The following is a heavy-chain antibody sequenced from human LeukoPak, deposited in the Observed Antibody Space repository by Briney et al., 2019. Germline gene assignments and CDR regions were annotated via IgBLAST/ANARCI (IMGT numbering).Heavy chain of an antibody. D-gene: IGHD6-13*01. V-gene: IGHV6-1*01. CDR1: GDSVSSNSAA. CDR3: ARDRARASAAGTGGYYFDY. CDR2: TYYRSKWYN. J-gene: IGHJ4*02. Sequence: SQTLSLTCAISGDSVSSNSAAWNWIRQSPSRGLEWLGRTYYRSKWYNDYAVSVKSRITINPDTSKNQFSLQLNSVTPEDTAVYYCARDRARASAAGTGGYYFDYWGQGTLVTVSS.